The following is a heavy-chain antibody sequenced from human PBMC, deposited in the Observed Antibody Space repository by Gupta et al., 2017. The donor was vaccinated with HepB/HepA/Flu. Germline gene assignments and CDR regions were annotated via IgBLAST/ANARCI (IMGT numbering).Heavy chain of an antibody. CDR2: IYYSGST. J-gene: IGHJ6*02. Sequence: DWGWIRQPPGKGLEWIGSIYYSGSTYYNPSLKSRVTISVDTSKNQFSLKLSSVTAADTAVYYCARPNFIVGATTNYYYGMDVWGQGTTVTVSS. CDR1: D. CDR3: ARPNFIVGATTNYYYGMDV. D-gene: IGHD1-26*01. V-gene: IGHV4-39*01.